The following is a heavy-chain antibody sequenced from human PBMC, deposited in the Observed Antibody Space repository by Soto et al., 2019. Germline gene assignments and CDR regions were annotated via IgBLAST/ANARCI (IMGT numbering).Heavy chain of an antibody. CDR1: GFTFSSYA. J-gene: IGHJ4*02. CDR3: ARSKSTIWMAVFAY. V-gene: IGHV3-64*01. CDR2: IISNGGST. Sequence: EVQLVESGGGLVQPGGSLRLSCAASGFTFSSYAMHWVRQAPGKGLEYVSAIISNGGSTYYANSVKGRFTISRDISKNTLYLQMGSLRAEDMAVYYCARSKSTIWMAVFAYWGQGTLVTVSS. D-gene: IGHD3-3*01.